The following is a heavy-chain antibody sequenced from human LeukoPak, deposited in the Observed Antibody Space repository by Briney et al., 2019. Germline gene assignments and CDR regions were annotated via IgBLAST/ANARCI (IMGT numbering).Heavy chain of an antibody. D-gene: IGHD5-24*01. CDR3: ARATRNGYDY. CDR2: ISSGSDTI. J-gene: IGHJ4*02. Sequence: PGGSLRLSCAASGFTFRIYGMNWVRQAPGKGPEWVSYISSGSDTIYYADSAKGRFTMSRGNAKNSLFLQMNSLRAEDTAVYYCARATRNGYDYWGQGTLVAASS. CDR1: GFTFRIYG. V-gene: IGHV3-48*04.